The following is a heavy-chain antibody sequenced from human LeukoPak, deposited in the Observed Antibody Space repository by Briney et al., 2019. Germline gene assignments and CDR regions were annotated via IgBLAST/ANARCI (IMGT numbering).Heavy chain of an antibody. CDR1: GYTFTSYG. CDR3: ARGGGQYSSSWPLYYYYYYMDV. V-gene: IGHV1-18*01. CDR2: ISAYNGNT. D-gene: IGHD6-13*01. J-gene: IGHJ6*03. Sequence: GASVKVSCKASGYTFTSYGISWVRQAPGQELEWMGWISAYNGNTNYAQKLQGRVTMTTDTSTSTAYMELRSLRSDDTAVYYCARGGGQYSSSWPLYYYYYYMDVWGKGTTVTVSS.